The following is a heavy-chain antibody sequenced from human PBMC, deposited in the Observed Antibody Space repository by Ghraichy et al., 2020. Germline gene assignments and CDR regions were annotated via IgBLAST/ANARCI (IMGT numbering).Heavy chain of an antibody. CDR2: IQNTGST. CDR1: GDSIGSYH. Sequence: SETLSLTCTVSGDSIGSYHWSWVRLPPGKGLEWIGYIQNTGSTNYNPSLKSRVTISIDTSKSQFSLRLNSVTAADTAVYYCARNRIAEPYYGMDVWGQGTTVTVSS. CDR3: ARNRIAEPYYGMDV. D-gene: IGHD6-13*01. J-gene: IGHJ6*02. V-gene: IGHV4-4*09.